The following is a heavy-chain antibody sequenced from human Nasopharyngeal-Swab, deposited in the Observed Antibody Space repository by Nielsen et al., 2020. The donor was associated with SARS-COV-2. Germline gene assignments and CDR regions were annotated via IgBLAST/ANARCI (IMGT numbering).Heavy chain of an antibody. J-gene: IGHJ4*02. CDR2: ISHDGANE. CDR3: ARDQEPYSAYDLLGVFDS. CDR1: GFSFTTYP. V-gene: IGHV3-30*04. D-gene: IGHD5-12*01. Sequence: GGSLRLSCGASGFSFTTYPIHWVRQTPGKGLEWVSVISHDGANEYYADSLMGRFTISRDNSKSTVYLQMNSLRPEDTAIYYCARDQEPYSAYDLLGVFDSWGQGTLVTVSS.